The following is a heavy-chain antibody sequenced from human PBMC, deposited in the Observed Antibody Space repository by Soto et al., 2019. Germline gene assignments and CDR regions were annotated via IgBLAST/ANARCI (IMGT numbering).Heavy chain of an antibody. D-gene: IGHD2-15*01. V-gene: IGHV3-30-3*01. CDR3: ARDGGIRYCSGGSCSPPPGMDV. CDR2: ISYDGSNK. J-gene: IGHJ6*02. Sequence: PGGSLSLSCAASGFPFTTYWMSWVRQAPGKGLEWVADISYDGSNKCYADSVKGRFTISRDNSKNTLYLQMNSLRAEDTAVYYCARDGGIRYCSGGSCSPPPGMDVWGQGTTVTVSS. CDR1: GFPFTTYW.